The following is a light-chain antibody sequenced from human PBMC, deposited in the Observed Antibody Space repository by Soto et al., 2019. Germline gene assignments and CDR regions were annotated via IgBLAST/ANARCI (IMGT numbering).Light chain of an antibody. Sequence: EIVLTKSPGTLSLSPGEGATLSCRASQSVGSDFLAWYQQRPGQPPMILIFGASGRAAGIPDRFSGSGSGTDFTLTISRLEPEDVAVYYCQQYGSLSWACGQGTKVE. CDR1: QSVGSDF. V-gene: IGKV3-20*01. CDR3: QQYGSLSWA. J-gene: IGKJ1*01. CDR2: GAS.